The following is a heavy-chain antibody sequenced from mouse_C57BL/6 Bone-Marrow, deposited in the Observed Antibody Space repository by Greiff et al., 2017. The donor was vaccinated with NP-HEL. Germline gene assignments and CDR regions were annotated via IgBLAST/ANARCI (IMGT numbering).Heavy chain of an antibody. Sequence: EVKLVESGPVLVKPGASVKMSCKASGYTFTDYYMNWVKQSHGKSLEWIGVINPYNGGTSYNQKFKGKATLTVDKSSSTAYMELNSLTSEDSAVYYCARRDLITTVVPFAYWGQGTLVTVSA. CDR1: GYTFTDYY. CDR3: ARRDLITTVVPFAY. J-gene: IGHJ3*01. D-gene: IGHD1-1*01. CDR2: INPYNGGT. V-gene: IGHV1-19*01.